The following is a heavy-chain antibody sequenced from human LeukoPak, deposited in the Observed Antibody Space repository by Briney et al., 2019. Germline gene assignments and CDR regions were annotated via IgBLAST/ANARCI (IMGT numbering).Heavy chain of an antibody. CDR1: AYSIATSY. Sequence: ASVKVSCNSSAYSIATSYIDWVRHAPGQGLEWMGRINPSSGSTNYARQSQDRVTMTSDTTTTTVYMELSSLRSEDTAVDFGARVSRDGYYLFDYWGQGTLVTVSS. D-gene: IGHD5-24*01. CDR3: ARVSRDGYYLFDY. V-gene: IGHV1-46*01. J-gene: IGHJ4*02. CDR2: INPSSGST.